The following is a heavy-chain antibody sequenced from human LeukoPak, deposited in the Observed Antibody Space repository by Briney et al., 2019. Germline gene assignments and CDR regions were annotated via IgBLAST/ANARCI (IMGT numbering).Heavy chain of an antibody. CDR3: ARSARLMKGVVEVTALDD. D-gene: IGHD3-3*01. J-gene: IGHJ4*02. Sequence: GGSLRLSCEDSGFTFRSYEMNWVRQAPGKGLEWIAYLSSSGSAFSYADFVKGRFTIARDNAKNSVYLEMNSLRADDTAVYYCARSARLMKGVVEVTALDDWGQGTLVTVSS. V-gene: IGHV3-48*03. CDR1: GFTFRSYE. CDR2: LSSSGSAF.